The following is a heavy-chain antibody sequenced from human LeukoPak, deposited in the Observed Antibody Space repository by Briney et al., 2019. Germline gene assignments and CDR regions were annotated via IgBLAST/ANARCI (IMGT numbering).Heavy chain of an antibody. Sequence: GGSLRLSCAASGFTFSSYGMHWVRQAPGKGLEWVAFIRYDGSNKHYADSVKGRFTISRDNAKNSLYLQMNSLRAEDTAVYYCARGLDNYGYSANIWGQGTMVTVSS. CDR2: IRYDGSNK. D-gene: IGHD5-18*01. CDR3: ARGLDNYGYSANI. J-gene: IGHJ3*02. CDR1: GFTFSSYG. V-gene: IGHV3-30*02.